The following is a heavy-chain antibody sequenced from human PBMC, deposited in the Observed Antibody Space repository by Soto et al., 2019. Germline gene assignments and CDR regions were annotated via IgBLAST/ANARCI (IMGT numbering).Heavy chain of an antibody. D-gene: IGHD1-1*01. CDR3: ARDAVYNDGLWLVAY. CDR2: IVGDGSSI. CDR1: GFTFNYV. Sequence: EVQLLESGGGLVQPGGSLRLSCAASGFTFNYVMMWVRQAPGKGQEWVSGIVGDGSSIYYADSVKGRFTISRDNSKNTLYLQMNSLRVEDTAVYYCARDAVYNDGLWLVAYWGQGTLVTVSS. V-gene: IGHV3-23*01. J-gene: IGHJ4*02.